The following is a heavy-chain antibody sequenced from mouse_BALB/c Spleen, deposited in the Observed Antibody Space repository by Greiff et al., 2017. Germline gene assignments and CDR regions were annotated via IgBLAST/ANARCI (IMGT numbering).Heavy chain of an antibody. V-gene: IGHV1S81*02. J-gene: IGHJ1*01. CDR3: ASYYRYGGYFDV. CDR1: GYTFTSYW. CDR2: INPSNGRT. D-gene: IGHD2-14*01. Sequence: VQLQQPGAELVKPGASVKLSCKASGYTFTSYWMHWVKQRPGQGLEWIGEINPSNGRTNYNEKFKSKATLTVDKSSSTAYMQLSSLTSEDSAVYYCASYYRYGGYFDVWGAGTTVTVSS.